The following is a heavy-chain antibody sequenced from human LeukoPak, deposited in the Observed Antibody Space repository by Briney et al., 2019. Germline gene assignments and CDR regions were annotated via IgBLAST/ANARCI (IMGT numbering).Heavy chain of an antibody. CDR3: ARVGRGWLVQDPEY. V-gene: IGHV1-18*01. CDR1: GYTFTSYG. CDR2: ISAYNGNT. J-gene: IGHJ4*02. D-gene: IGHD6-19*01. Sequence: SVKVSCKASGYTFTSYGTSWVRQAPGQGLEWMGWISAYNGNTNYAQRLQGRVTMTTDTSTSTAYMELRSLRSDDTAVYYCARVGRGWLVQDPEYWGQGTLVTVSS.